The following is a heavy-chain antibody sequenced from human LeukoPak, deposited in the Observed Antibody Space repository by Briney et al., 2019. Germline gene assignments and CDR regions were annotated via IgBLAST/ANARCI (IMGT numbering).Heavy chain of an antibody. V-gene: IGHV3-23*01. CDR2: ISGSGGST. CDR1: GFTFSSYA. J-gene: IGHJ5*02. D-gene: IGHD2-2*01. CDR3: AKDPNCSSTSCYWFDP. Sequence: GGSLRLSCAASGFTFSSYAMSWVRQAPGKGLEWVPAISGSGGSTYYADSVKGRFTISRDNSKNTLYLQMNSLRAEDTAVYYCAKDPNCSSTSCYWFDPWGQGTLVTVSS.